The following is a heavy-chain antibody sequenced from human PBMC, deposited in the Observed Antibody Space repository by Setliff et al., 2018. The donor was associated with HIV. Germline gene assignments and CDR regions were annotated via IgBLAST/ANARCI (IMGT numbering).Heavy chain of an antibody. CDR3: ARGNYDTSDYYTNFYYYYMDV. J-gene: IGHJ6*03. CDR1: GDSISSGGYY. Sequence: PSETLSLTCTVSGDSISSGGYYWSWIRQYSGKGLEWIGYIYYSGSSYYNPSLQSRITMSVETSMNQFSLRLTSVTAADTAIYYCARGNYDTSDYYTNFYYYYMDVWGKGTAVTVSS. CDR2: IYYSGSS. V-gene: IGHV4-31*03. D-gene: IGHD3-22*01.